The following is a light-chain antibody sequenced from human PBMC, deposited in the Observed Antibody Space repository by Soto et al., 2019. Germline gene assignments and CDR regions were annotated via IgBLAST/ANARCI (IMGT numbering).Light chain of an antibody. V-gene: IGLV2-11*01. J-gene: IGLJ2*01. CDR1: RDNY. CDR3: CSYAGSSTTVV. Sequence: QSALTQPRSVSGSPGQSVTISCTGTRDNYVSWYQQHPGKAPKFMIYDVDKRASGVPDRFSGSKSGNTASLTISGLQAEDEADYFCCSYAGSSTTVVFGGGTKLTGL. CDR2: DVD.